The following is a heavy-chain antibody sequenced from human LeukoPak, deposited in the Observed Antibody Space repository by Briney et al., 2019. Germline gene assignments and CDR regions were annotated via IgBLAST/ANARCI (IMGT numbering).Heavy chain of an antibody. J-gene: IGHJ4*02. Sequence: SETLSLTCAVSGGSISSSNWWSWIRQPPGKGLEWIGYIYYSGSTYYNPSLKSRVTISVDTSKNQFSLKLSSVTAADTAVYYCARGRSYDFWSGYYTVRYFDYWGQGTLVTVSS. CDR3: ARGRSYDFWSGYYTVRYFDY. D-gene: IGHD3-3*01. CDR1: GGSISSSNW. V-gene: IGHV4-30-4*01. CDR2: IYYSGST.